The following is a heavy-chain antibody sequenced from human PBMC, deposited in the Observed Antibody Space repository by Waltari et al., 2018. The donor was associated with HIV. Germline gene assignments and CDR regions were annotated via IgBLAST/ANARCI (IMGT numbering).Heavy chain of an antibody. V-gene: IGHV3-23*01. CDR3: AKDPMDIVATINYYGMDV. CDR1: GFTLSSYA. D-gene: IGHD5-12*01. CDR2: ISGSGGST. J-gene: IGHJ6*02. Sequence: EVQLLESGGGLVQPGGSLRLSCAASGFTLSSYAISWVRQAPGKGLEWVSAISGSGGSTYYADSVKGRFTISRDNSKNTLYLQMNSLRAEDTAVYYCAKDPMDIVATINYYGMDVWGQGTTVTVSS.